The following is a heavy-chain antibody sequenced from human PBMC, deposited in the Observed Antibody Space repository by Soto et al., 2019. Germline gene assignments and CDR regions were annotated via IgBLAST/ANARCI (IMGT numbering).Heavy chain of an antibody. CDR1: GGTFSSYA. CDR3: ARDEDIVVVPAAMSGGPYDYYGMDV. CDR2: IIPIFGTA. V-gene: IGHV1-69*01. Sequence: QVQLVQSGAEVKKPGSSVKVSCKDSGGTFSSYAISWVRQAPGQGLEWMGGIIPIFGTANYAQKFQGRVTITADESPSTAYMEMSSLRSEDTAVYYCARDEDIVVVPAAMSGGPYDYYGMDVWGQGTTVTVSS. J-gene: IGHJ6*02. D-gene: IGHD2-2*01.